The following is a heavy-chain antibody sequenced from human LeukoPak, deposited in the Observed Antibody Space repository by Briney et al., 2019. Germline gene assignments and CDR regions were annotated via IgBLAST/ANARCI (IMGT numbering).Heavy chain of an antibody. V-gene: IGHV3-23*01. CDR1: GFTFSSHA. Sequence: GGSLRLSCAASGFTFSSHAMSWVRQAPGKGLEPSSAISGSGGSTYYADSGKGRFTISRDNSKNTLYLQMNSLRAEDTAVYYCAKTYCSGGSCYGTRGPWFDPWGQGTLVTVSS. D-gene: IGHD2-15*01. CDR2: ISGSGGST. J-gene: IGHJ5*02. CDR3: AKTYCSGGSCYGTRGPWFDP.